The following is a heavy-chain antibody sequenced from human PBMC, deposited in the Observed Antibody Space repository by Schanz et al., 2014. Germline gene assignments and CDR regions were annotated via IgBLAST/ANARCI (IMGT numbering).Heavy chain of an antibody. CDR3: VRDAGWACGDYHGMDV. V-gene: IGHV1-18*01. J-gene: IGHJ6*02. CDR1: GYTFNNHG. CDR2: ISVYHGHT. D-gene: IGHD3-10*01. Sequence: QVQLVQSGGEVKKPGASATVSCKASGYTFNNHGISWVRQAPGQGLEWMGWISVYHGHTNYAEKVHGRVTMTTDTATSTAYMELRSLISDDAAVYDCVRDAGWACGDYHGMDVWGRGTSVTVSS.